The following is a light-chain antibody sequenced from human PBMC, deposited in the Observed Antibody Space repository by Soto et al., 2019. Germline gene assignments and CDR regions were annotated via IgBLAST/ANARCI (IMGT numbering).Light chain of an antibody. CDR3: HSYHTGLSGWA. V-gene: IGLV1-40*01. Sequence: QSVLTQPPSVSGAPGERVTISCTGRSSNIGSGYPVHWYQQLPGTAPKLLIYNNNYRPSGVPDRFVGSQSGTSASLAITGLQDEDEGDYYCHSYHTGLSGWAFGGGTKVTVL. CDR2: NNN. CDR1: SSNIGSGYP. J-gene: IGLJ2*01.